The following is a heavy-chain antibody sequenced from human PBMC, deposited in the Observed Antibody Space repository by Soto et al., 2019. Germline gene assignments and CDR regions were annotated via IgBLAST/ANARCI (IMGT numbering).Heavy chain of an antibody. CDR2: ISAYNGNT. J-gene: IGHJ6*03. CDR3: ARDTYYDFWSGYPRYYYYYYMDV. V-gene: IGHV1-18*01. CDR1: GYTFTSYG. Sequence: ASVKVSCKASGYTFTSYGISWVRQASGQGLEWMGWISAYNGNTNYAQKLQGRVTMTTDTSTSTAYMELWSLRSDDTAVYYCARDTYYDFWSGYPRYYYYYYMDVWGKGTTVTVSS. D-gene: IGHD3-3*01.